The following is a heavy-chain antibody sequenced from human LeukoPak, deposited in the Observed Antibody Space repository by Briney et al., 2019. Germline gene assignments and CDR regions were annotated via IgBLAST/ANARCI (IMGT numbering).Heavy chain of an antibody. CDR3: ARDLGYYYDRSGYYGGDNWFDP. CDR2: IYTSGST. CDR1: GGSISSYY. J-gene: IGHJ5*02. V-gene: IGHV4-4*07. D-gene: IGHD3-22*01. Sequence: SETLSLTCTVSGGSISSYYWSWIRQPAGKGLEWIGRIYTSGSTNYNPSLKSRVTMSVDTSKNQFSLKLSSVTAADTAVYYWARDLGYYYDRSGYYGGDNWFDPWGQGTLVTVSS.